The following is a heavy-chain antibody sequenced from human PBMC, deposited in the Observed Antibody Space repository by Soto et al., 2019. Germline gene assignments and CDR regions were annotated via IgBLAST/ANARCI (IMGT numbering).Heavy chain of an antibody. CDR2: IYYSGST. CDR1: GGSISSYY. Sequence: SETLSLTCTVSGGSISSYYWSWIRQPPGKGLEWIGYIYYSGSTYYNPSLKSRVTISVDTSKNQFSLKLSSVTAADTAVYYCARAPYSSSWYYFDYWGQGTLVTVSS. J-gene: IGHJ4*02. CDR3: ARAPYSSSWYYFDY. D-gene: IGHD6-13*01. V-gene: IGHV4-59*12.